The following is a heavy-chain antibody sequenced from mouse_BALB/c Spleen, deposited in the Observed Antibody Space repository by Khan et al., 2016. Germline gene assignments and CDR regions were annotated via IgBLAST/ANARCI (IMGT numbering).Heavy chain of an antibody. CDR3: ARHGGTTMDY. D-gene: IGHD1-1*01. CDR2: IWSDGST. J-gene: IGHJ4*01. CDR1: GFSLIRYG. V-gene: IGHV2-6-2*01. Sequence: QVQLKESGPDLVAPSQSLSITCTVSGFSLIRYGVPWVRQPPGKGLEWLVVIWSDGSTTYNSALKSRLSISKDNSKRQVFLKMNSLQTDDTAMYYCARHGGTTMDYWGQGTSVTGSS.